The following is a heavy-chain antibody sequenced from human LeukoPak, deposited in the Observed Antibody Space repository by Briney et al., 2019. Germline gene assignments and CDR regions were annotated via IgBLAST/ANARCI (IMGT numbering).Heavy chain of an antibody. D-gene: IGHD3-22*01. Sequence: ASVKVSXKASGGTFSSYAISWVRQAPGQGLEWMGRIIPIFGTANYAQKFQGRVTITTDESTSTACMELSSLRSEDTAVYYCARTDSSGYLTDYWGQGTLVTVSS. CDR1: GGTFSSYA. CDR3: ARTDSSGYLTDY. CDR2: IIPIFGTA. V-gene: IGHV1-69*05. J-gene: IGHJ4*02.